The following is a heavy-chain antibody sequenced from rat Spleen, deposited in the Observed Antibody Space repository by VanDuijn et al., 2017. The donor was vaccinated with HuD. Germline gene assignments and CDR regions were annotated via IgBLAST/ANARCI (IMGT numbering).Heavy chain of an antibody. J-gene: IGHJ3*01. D-gene: IGHD1-1*01. Sequence: EVQLVESGGGLVQPGRSLKLSCAASGFTFSSNWLNWIRQAPGKGLEWVASIRTSGVNTYYRDSVKGRFTISRDNAKDTLYLQMNSLRSEDTATYYCARHGTSVRVWFAYWGQGTLVTVSS. CDR1: GFTFSSNW. CDR2: IRTSGVNT. CDR3: ARHGTSVRVWFAY. V-gene: IGHV5S13*01.